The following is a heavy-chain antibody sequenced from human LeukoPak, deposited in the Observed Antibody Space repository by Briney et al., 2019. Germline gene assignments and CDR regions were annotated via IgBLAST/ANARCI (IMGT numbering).Heavy chain of an antibody. CDR3: ARGGLTLYYYYYHMDV. J-gene: IGHJ6*03. Sequence: ASVKVSCKASGYTFTSYDINWVRQATGQGLEWMGWMNPNSGNTGYAQKFQGRVTITRNTSISTAYMELSSLRSEDTAVYYCARGGLTLYYYYYHMDVWGKGTTVTVSS. CDR2: MNPNSGNT. CDR1: GYTFTSYD. V-gene: IGHV1-8*03. D-gene: IGHD3-9*01.